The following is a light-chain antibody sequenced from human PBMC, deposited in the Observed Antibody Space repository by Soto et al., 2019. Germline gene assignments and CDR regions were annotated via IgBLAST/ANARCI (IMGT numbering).Light chain of an antibody. CDR3: QQYNNWPRT. CDR1: QSVSSN. Sequence: EIVMTQSPAILSVSPGERATLSCRASQSVSSNLAWYQQKPGQAPRLLIYGASTRATGIPARFSGSGSGTEFTLTIDSLQSQDFADYFCQQYNNWPRTFGQGTKV. J-gene: IGKJ1*01. V-gene: IGKV3-15*01. CDR2: GAS.